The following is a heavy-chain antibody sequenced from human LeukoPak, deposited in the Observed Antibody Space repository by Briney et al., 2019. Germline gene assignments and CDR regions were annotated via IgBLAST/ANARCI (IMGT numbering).Heavy chain of an antibody. CDR1: GGSFSGYY. CDR2: INHSGST. J-gene: IGHJ4*02. V-gene: IGHV4-34*01. Sequence: SETLSLTCAVYGGSFSGYYWSWIRQPPGKGLEWIGEINHSGSTNYNPSLKSRVTISVDTSKNQFSLKLSSVTAADTAVYYCAGGLSSRGVPYYYDSRVRLQYDYWGQGTLVTVSS. D-gene: IGHD3-22*01. CDR3: AGGLSSRGVPYYYDSRVRLQYDY.